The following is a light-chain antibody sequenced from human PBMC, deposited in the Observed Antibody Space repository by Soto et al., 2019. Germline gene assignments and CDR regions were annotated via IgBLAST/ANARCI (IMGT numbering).Light chain of an antibody. CDR3: QQYGSSPRA. J-gene: IGKJ1*01. CDR2: GAS. V-gene: IGKV3-20*01. CDR1: QSVSSSY. Sequence: EIVLTQSPGTLSLSPGERATLSCSASQSVSSSYLAWYQQKPGQAPRLLIYGASSRATGIPDRFSGSGSGTDFTLSISRLEPEALAVYYCQQYGSSPRAFGQGTKVEIK.